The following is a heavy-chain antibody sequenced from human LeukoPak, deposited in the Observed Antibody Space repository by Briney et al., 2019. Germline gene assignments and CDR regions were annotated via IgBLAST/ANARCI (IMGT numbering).Heavy chain of an antibody. Sequence: SETLSLTCAVYGGSFSGYYWSWIRQPPGKGLEWIGEINHSGSTNYNPSLKSRVTISVDTSKNQFSLKLSSATAADTAVYYCARVVAGSSRLYYYYGMDVWGQGTTVTVSS. CDR1: GGSFSGYY. CDR3: ARVVAGSSRLYYYYGMDV. D-gene: IGHD6-13*01. J-gene: IGHJ6*02. V-gene: IGHV4-34*01. CDR2: INHSGST.